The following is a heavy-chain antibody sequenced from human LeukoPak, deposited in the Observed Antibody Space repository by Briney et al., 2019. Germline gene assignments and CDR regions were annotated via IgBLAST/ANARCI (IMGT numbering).Heavy chain of an antibody. CDR2: INAGNGNT. CDR3: ARAVAGRSYFDY. D-gene: IGHD6-19*01. CDR1: GYTFTSYA. V-gene: IGHV1-3*01. J-gene: IGHJ4*02. Sequence: ASVKVSCKASGYTFTSYAMHWVRQAPGQRLEWTGWINAGNGNTKYSQKFQGRVTITRDTSASTAYMELSSLRSEDTAVYYCARAVAGRSYFDYWGQGTLVTVSS.